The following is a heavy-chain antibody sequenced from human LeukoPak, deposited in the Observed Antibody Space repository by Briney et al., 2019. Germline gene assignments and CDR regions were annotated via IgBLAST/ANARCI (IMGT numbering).Heavy chain of an antibody. CDR2: IYYSGST. V-gene: IGHV4-39*07. Sequence: SETLSLTCTVSGGSISSSSYYWGWIRQPPGKGLEWIGTIYYSGSTYYNPSLESRVTISVDTSKNQFSLKLSSVTAADTAVYYCAREGGSYFYQYFQHWGQGTLVTVSS. D-gene: IGHD1-26*01. CDR1: GGSISSSSYY. CDR3: AREGGSYFYQYFQH. J-gene: IGHJ1*01.